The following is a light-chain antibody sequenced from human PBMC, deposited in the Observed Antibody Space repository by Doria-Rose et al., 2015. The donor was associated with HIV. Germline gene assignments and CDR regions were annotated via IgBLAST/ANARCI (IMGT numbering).Light chain of an antibody. CDR2: DVS. CDR3: SSYTTSSTLG. Sequence: PNPLIDDVSNRPSGVSNRSSGSKSGNTASLTISGLQAEDEADYYCSSYTTSSTLGFGGGTKLTVL. V-gene: IGLV2-14*03. J-gene: IGLJ3*02.